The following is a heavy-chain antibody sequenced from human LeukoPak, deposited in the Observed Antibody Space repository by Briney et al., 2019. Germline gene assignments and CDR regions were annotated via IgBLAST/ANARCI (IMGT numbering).Heavy chain of an antibody. CDR3: ARDLDNYSGSGSYYNGDPLVPH. J-gene: IGHJ1*01. CDR2: LNPNSGGT. CDR1: GYTFTGFC. Sequence: ASVKVSCKASGYTFTGFCIHWVRQAPGQGLEWMGWLNPNSGGTNYAQNFQGRVTMTRDTSISTGYMELSRLRSDDTAVYYCARDLDNYSGSGSYYNGDPLVPHCGQGSPLTVSS. V-gene: IGHV1-2*02. D-gene: IGHD3-10*01.